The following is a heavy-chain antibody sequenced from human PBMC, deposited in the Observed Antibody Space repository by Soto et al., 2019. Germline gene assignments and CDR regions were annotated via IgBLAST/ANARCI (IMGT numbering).Heavy chain of an antibody. D-gene: IGHD6-19*01. J-gene: IGHJ4*02. CDR2: ISGGGGIT. Sequence: EVQLLESGGGLVQPGGSLRLSCAGSGFTFNSCAMSWVRQAPGKGLEWVSAISGGGGITDYADSGKGRFTISRDNSRKTLYLQMNSLRAEDTAVYYCAKSASGQWLEIDSWGQGTLVTVSS. CDR3: AKSASGQWLEIDS. V-gene: IGHV3-23*01. CDR1: GFTFNSCA.